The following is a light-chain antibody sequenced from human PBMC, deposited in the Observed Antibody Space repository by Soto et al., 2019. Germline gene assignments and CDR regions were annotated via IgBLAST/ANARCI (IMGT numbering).Light chain of an antibody. Sequence: DVQMTQSPSSLSASVGDTVTITCRASQSISTWLAWYQQKPNKAPKSLISGASNLQSGVPSRFSGSGSGTDFTLTISSLQPEDFATYYCQQFYTFPLTFCGGTKVEIK. CDR3: QQFYTFPLT. CDR1: QSISTW. J-gene: IGKJ4*01. CDR2: GAS. V-gene: IGKV1D-16*01.